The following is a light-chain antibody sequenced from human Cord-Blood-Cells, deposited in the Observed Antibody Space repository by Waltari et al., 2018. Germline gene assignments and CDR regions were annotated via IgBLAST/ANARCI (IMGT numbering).Light chain of an antibody. CDR1: QSISSY. CDR3: QQSYSTVLT. V-gene: IGKV1-39*01. CDR2: AAS. Sequence: DIQMTQSPSSLSASVGDRVTITCRASQSISSYLNWYQQKPGKAPKLLIYAASSLQSGVPSRFSGSGSGTDFTLTISSLQPEDFATYYCQQSYSTVLTFG. J-gene: IGKJ4*01.